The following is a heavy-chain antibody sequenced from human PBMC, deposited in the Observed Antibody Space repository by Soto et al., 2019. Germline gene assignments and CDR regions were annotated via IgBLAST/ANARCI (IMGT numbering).Heavy chain of an antibody. D-gene: IGHD6-19*01. CDR3: ARLPSGWSYYYFDY. J-gene: IGHJ4*02. CDR2: IDPSDSYS. CDR1: GYSFTSYW. V-gene: IGHV5-10-1*01. Sequence: LGESLKISCKGSGYSFTSYWISWVRQMPGKGLEWMGRIDPSDSYSNYSPSFRGHVTISADKSISTAYLQWSSLKASDTAMYYCARLPSGWSYYYFDYWGQGTLVTVSS.